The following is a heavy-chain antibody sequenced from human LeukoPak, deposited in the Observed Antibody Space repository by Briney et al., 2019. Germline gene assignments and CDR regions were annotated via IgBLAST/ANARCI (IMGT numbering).Heavy chain of an antibody. CDR1: GGSFSGSY. V-gene: IGHV4-34*01. CDR3: ARDGAGENPGPRNWFDP. CDR2: INHSGST. Sequence: SETLSLTCAVYGGSFSGSYWSWIRQPPGKGLEWIGEINHSGSTYYNPSLKSRVTISVDTSKNQFSLQLNSVTPEDTAVYYCARDGAGENPGPRNWFDPWGQGTLVTVSS. D-gene: IGHD3-16*01. J-gene: IGHJ5*02.